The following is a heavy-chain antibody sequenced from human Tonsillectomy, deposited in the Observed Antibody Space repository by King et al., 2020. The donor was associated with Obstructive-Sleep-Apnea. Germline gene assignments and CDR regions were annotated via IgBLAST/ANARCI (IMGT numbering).Heavy chain of an antibody. CDR1: GFTFSSYS. CDR3: AREGGIAAAGTWSWFDP. Sequence: VQLVESGGGLVKPGGSLRLSCAASGFTFSSYSMNWVRQAPGKGLEWVSSISSSSSYIYYADSVKGRFTISRDNAKNSLYLQMNSLRAEDTVVYYCAREGGIAAAGTWSWFDPWGQGTLVTVSA. J-gene: IGHJ5*02. V-gene: IGHV3-21*01. D-gene: IGHD6-13*01. CDR2: ISSSSSYI.